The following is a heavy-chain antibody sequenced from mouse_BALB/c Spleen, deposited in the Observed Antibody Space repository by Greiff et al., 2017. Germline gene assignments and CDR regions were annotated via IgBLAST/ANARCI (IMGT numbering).Heavy chain of an antibody. Sequence: EVKVVESGGGLVKPGGSLKLSCAASGFTFSSYAMSWVRQTPEKRLEWVASISSGGSTYYPDSVKGRFTISRDNARNILYLQMSSLRSEDTAMYYCARGVGGSSPYFDYWGQGTTLTVSS. CDR2: ISSGGST. CDR3: ARGVGGSSPYFDY. CDR1: GFTFSSYA. D-gene: IGHD1-1*01. J-gene: IGHJ2*01. V-gene: IGHV5-6-5*01.